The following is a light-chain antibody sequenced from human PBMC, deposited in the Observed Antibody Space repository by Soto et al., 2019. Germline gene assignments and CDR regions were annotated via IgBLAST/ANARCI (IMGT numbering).Light chain of an antibody. V-gene: IGKV1-39*01. CDR1: QSISSY. CDR3: QQSYSTPGWT. Sequence: DIQMTQSPSSLSASVGDRVTITCRASQSISSYLNWYQQKPGKAPKLLIYAASSLQSGVPSRFSGSGSGTDFTLTISSLQPEDFATYYCQQSYSTPGWTFGQGTKVDIK. J-gene: IGKJ1*01. CDR2: AAS.